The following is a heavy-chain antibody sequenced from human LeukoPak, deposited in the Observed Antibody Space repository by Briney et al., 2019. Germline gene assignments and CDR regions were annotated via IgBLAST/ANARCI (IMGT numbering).Heavy chain of an antibody. D-gene: IGHD3-10*01. CDR3: TRGHPGVVRGTNWFDP. J-gene: IGHJ5*02. CDR2: IHTSGRT. CDR1: GGSISSGNYY. V-gene: IGHV4-61*02. Sequence: SETLSLTCTVSGGSISSGNYYWSWIRQPAGKGLEWIGRIHTSGRTNYNPSLKSRVTMSVDTSKNQFSLKLSSVTAADTAVYYCTRGHPGVVRGTNWFDPWGQGTLVTVSS.